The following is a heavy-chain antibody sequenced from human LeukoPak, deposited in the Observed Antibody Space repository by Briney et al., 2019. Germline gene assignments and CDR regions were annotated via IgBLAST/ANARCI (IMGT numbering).Heavy chain of an antibody. CDR1: GGSFSGYY. CDR2: INHSGST. J-gene: IGHJ5*02. V-gene: IGHV4-34*01. D-gene: IGHD6-13*01. CDR3: ARGGATLSSSWYRGRWFDP. Sequence: PSETLSLTCAVYGGSFSGYYWSWIRQPPGKGLEWIGEINHSGSTNYNLSLKSRVTISVDTSKNQFSLKLSSVTAADTAVYYCARGGATLSSSWYRGRWFDPWGQGTLVTVSS.